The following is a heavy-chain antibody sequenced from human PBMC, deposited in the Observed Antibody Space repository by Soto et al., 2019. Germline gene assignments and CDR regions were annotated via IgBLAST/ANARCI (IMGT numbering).Heavy chain of an antibody. CDR2: IKSKTDGGTT. J-gene: IGHJ6*02. CDR1: GFTFSNAW. Sequence: GGSLRLSCAASGFTFSNAWMSWVRQAPGKGLEWVGRIKSKTDGGTTDYAAPVKGRFTISRDDSKNTLYLQMNSLKTEDTAVYYCTTDPHLGVVPSDYYYYGMDVWGQGTTVTVSS. D-gene: IGHD3-3*01. V-gene: IGHV3-15*01. CDR3: TTDPHLGVVPSDYYYYGMDV.